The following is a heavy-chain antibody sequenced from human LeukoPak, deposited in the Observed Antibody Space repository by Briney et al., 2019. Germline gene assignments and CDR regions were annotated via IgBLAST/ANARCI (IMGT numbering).Heavy chain of an antibody. CDR1: GGSISSGDYY. D-gene: IGHD6-13*01. V-gene: IGHV4-30-4*01. CDR2: IYYSGST. CDR3: ARGPRGYSSSWYVGYYYYYGMDV. Sequence: KSSQTLSLTCTVSGGSISSGDYYWSWIRQPPGKGLEWIGYIYYSGSTYYNPSLKSRVTISVDTSKNQFSLKLSSVTAADTAVYYCARGPRGYSSSWYVGYYYYYGMDVWGQGTTVTVSS. J-gene: IGHJ6*02.